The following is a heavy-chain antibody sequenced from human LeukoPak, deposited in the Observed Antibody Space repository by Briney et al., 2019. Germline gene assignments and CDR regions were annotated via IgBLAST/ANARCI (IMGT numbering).Heavy chain of an antibody. CDR2: IIPIFGTA. D-gene: IGHD1-14*01. V-gene: IGHV1-69*01. J-gene: IGHJ2*01. Sequence: GSSVKVSCKASGGTCSSYAISWVRQAPGQGPEWMGGIIPIFGTANYAQKFQGRVTITADESTSTAYMELSSLRSEDTAVYYCVRHNKWCLDLWGRGTLVTVSS. CDR1: GGTCSSYA. CDR3: VRHNKWCLDL.